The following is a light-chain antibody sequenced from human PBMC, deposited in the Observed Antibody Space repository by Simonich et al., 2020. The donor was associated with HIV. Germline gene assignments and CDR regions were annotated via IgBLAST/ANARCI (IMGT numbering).Light chain of an antibody. CDR1: RSNIGSNY. CDR2: TKN. J-gene: IGLJ3*02. V-gene: IGLV1-47*01. CDR3: AAWDDSLSGRV. Sequence: QSVLTQPPSASGTPGQRVTISCSGSRSNIGSNYVYWYQQLPGTAPKLLIYTKNQRPSGVPDRCSGSKSGTSASLAISGLRSEDEANYYCAAWDDSLSGRVFGGGTKLTVL.